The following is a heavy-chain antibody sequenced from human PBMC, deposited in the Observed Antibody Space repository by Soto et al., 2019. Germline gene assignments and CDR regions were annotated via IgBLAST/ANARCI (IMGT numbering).Heavy chain of an antibody. Sequence: PSETLSLTCTVSGGSFSNYYWSWIRQPPGKGLEWIGYISYSGTTNYHPSLKGRVTMSVDASKNQFSLKLSSVTAADTAVYYCASSVQLWSSFDYWGQGTLVTVSS. J-gene: IGHJ4*02. D-gene: IGHD5-18*01. CDR1: GGSFSNYY. CDR2: ISYSGTT. CDR3: ASSVQLWSSFDY. V-gene: IGHV4-59*01.